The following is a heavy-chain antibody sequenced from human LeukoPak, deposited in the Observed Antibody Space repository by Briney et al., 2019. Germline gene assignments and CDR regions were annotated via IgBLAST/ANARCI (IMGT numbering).Heavy chain of an antibody. D-gene: IGHD3/OR15-3a*01. V-gene: IGHV1-69*01. Sequence: ASVKVSCKASGGTFSSYAISWVRQAPGQGLEWMGGIIPIFGTANYAQKFQGRVTITADESTSTAYMELSSLRSEDTAVYYCARMLSWTHNYMDVWGKGTTVTVSS. CDR1: GGTFSSYA. J-gene: IGHJ6*03. CDR2: IIPIFGTA. CDR3: ARMLSWTHNYMDV.